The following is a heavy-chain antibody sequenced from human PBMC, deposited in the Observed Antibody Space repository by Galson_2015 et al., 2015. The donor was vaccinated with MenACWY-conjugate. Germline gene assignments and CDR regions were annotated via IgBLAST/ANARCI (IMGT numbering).Heavy chain of an antibody. Sequence: EWIGYIYYSGTTKYNPSLKSRVTISADTSKTQFSLRLNSVTAADTAVYYCARRHCSSGSCFFDYWGQGSLVTVSS. CDR3: ARRHCSSGSCFFDY. V-gene: IGHV4-59*08. CDR2: IYYSGTT. D-gene: IGHD2-15*01. J-gene: IGHJ4*02.